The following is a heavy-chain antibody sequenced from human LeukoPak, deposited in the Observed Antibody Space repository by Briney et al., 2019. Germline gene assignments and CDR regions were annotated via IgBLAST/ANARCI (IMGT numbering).Heavy chain of an antibody. D-gene: IGHD6-19*01. CDR3: AGAQLGYRGGWLAENFHH. J-gene: IGHJ1*01. CDR2: INHSGST. Sequence: SETLSLTCAVYGGSFSGYYWSWIRQPPGKGLEWIGEINHSGSTNYNPSLKSRVTISVDTSKNQFSLKLSSVTAADTAVYYCAGAQLGYRGGWLAENFHHWAQGTVATASS. CDR1: GGSFSGYY. V-gene: IGHV4-34*01.